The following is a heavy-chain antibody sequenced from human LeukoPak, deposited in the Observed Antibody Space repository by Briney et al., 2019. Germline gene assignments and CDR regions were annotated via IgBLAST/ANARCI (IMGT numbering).Heavy chain of an antibody. CDR3: ARPPHYYDSSGAFDI. J-gene: IGHJ3*02. CDR2: FHYGGST. D-gene: IGHD3-22*01. CDR1: GGSISSSSYY. Sequence: SETLSLTCTVSGGSISSSSYYWGWIRQPPGKGLEWIGRFHYGGSTYYNPSLKSRVTISVDTSKNQFSLKLSSVTAADTAVYYCARPPHYYDSSGAFDIWGQGTMVTVSP. V-gene: IGHV4-39*01.